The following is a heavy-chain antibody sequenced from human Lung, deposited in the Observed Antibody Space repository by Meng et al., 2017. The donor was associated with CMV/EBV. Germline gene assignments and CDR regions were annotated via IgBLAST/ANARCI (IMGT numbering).Heavy chain of an antibody. V-gene: IGHV1-2*02. CDR1: GYNFIVCP. CDR3: ARAIVKNGKRQFDY. Sequence: KASGYNFIVCPIAVVGVPPGQGREGMGWISHYNGDTMYEGDFQGGVTMTRDTSNRTLYMEVSRLRFDDTAVYYCARAIVKNGKRQFDYWGQGTLVTVSS. D-gene: IGHD1-1*01. CDR2: ISHYNGDT. J-gene: IGHJ4*02.